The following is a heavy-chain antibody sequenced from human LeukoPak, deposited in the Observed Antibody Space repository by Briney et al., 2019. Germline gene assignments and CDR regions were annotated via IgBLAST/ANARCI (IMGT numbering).Heavy chain of an antibody. D-gene: IGHD3-10*01. CDR2: IYTSGST. V-gene: IGHV4-4*07. CDR3: ARDSRITHYFDY. Sequence: SQTLSPTCTVSGGSISSYYWSWIRQPAGKGLEWIGRIYTSGSTNYNPSLKSRVTMSVDTSKNQFSLKLSSVTAADTAVYYCARDSRITHYFDYWGQGTLVTVSS. J-gene: IGHJ4*02. CDR1: GGSISSYY.